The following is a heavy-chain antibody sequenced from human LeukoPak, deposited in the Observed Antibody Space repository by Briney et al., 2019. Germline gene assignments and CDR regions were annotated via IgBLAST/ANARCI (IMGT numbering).Heavy chain of an antibody. CDR3: ARDLGRSGIGVVIYWYFDL. Sequence: GRCLRLSCAASGFPFSSYSIHWVRRAPGKGLEWVAVISYDGSIKYYADSVKGRFTISRDNSKNTLLLQLNSLKAEDTAVYYCARDLGRSGIGVVIYWYFDLWGRGTLVTVSS. D-gene: IGHD3-22*01. J-gene: IGHJ2*01. CDR2: ISYDGSIK. V-gene: IGHV3-30-3*01. CDR1: GFPFSSYS.